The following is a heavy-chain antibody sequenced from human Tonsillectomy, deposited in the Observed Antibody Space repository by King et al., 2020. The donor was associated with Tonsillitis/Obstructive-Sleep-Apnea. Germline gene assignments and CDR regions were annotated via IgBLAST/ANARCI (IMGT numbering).Heavy chain of an antibody. CDR2: IDASDSYT. J-gene: IGHJ4*02. CDR3: ARISVAGTCFDY. D-gene: IGHD6-19*01. Sequence: VQLVQSGAEVKKPGESLRICCKGSGYSFTSYWINWGRQIPGKGLEWMGRIDASDSYTNYSPSFKGPVYISADKSISTAYLQWSSLKASDTAMYYCARISVAGTCFDYWGQGTLVTVSS. V-gene: IGHV5-10-1*01. CDR1: GYSFTSYW.